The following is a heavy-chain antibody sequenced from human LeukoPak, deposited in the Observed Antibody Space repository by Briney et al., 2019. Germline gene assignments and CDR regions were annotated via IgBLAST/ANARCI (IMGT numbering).Heavy chain of an antibody. CDR2: ISGSGGST. D-gene: IGHD6-19*01. CDR3: AKDMRDSSGWYNWFDP. CDR1: GFTFDDYA. Sequence: GGSLRLSCAASGFTFDDYAMHWVRQAPGKGLEWVSAISGSGGSTYYADSVKGRFTISRDNSKNTLYLQMNSLRAEDTAVYYCAKDMRDSSGWYNWFDPWGQGTLVTVSS. J-gene: IGHJ5*02. V-gene: IGHV3-23*01.